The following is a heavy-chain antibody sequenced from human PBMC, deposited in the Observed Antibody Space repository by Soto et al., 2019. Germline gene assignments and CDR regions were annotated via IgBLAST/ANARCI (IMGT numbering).Heavy chain of an antibody. Sequence: EVRLLESGGGLLQPGGSLRLSCAASGFTFSSYAMSWVRQAPGKGLEWVSGIRSDGSTTYYADSGKGRFTISRDNSKNTLYLQVIGLRAEDTAVYFCAKVHHVNSNNDYWGQGTLVTVSS. V-gene: IGHV3-23*01. CDR2: IRSDGSTT. J-gene: IGHJ4*02. CDR1: GFTFSSYA. CDR3: AKVHHVNSNNDY.